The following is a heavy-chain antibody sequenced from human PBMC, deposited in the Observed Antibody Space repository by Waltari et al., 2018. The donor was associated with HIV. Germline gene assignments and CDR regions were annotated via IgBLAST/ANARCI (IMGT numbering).Heavy chain of an antibody. Sequence: QVQLVQSGAAVKKPGASVRVSCEASGYSFSRFHTHWVRQAPGQRLEWMGRINPKSGVTNYPQKFQGRVTMTRDTSISTAYMDLTSLKSDDTAIYYCARAYLQNDLRGLFDLWGRGTLVTVSS. CDR3: ARAYLQNDLRGLFDL. J-gene: IGHJ2*01. CDR1: GYSFSRFH. V-gene: IGHV1-2*06. D-gene: IGHD3-16*01. CDR2: INPKSGVT.